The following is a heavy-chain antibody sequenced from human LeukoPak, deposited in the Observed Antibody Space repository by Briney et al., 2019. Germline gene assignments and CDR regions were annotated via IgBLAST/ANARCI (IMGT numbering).Heavy chain of an antibody. Sequence: PGGSLRLSCAASGFTFSSYPMSWVRQAPGKGLEWGSAISGSGGSTYYADSVKGRFTISRDNSKNTLYLQMNRLRAEDTAVYYCACVPAASLDSWGQGTLVTVSS. J-gene: IGHJ4*02. CDR2: ISGSGGST. CDR3: ACVPAASLDS. D-gene: IGHD2-2*01. CDR1: GFTFSSYP. V-gene: IGHV3-23*01.